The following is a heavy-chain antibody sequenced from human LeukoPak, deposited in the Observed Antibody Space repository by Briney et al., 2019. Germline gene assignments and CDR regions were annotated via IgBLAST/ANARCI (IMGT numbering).Heavy chain of an antibody. J-gene: IGHJ4*02. CDR2: ISSSGSTI. D-gene: IGHD3-22*01. CDR3: ARSSYYYDSSGYYYKYYFDY. CDR1: GFTFSSYE. V-gene: IGHV3-48*03. Sequence: PGGSLRLSXAASGFTFSSYEMNWVRQAPGKGLEWVSYISSSGSTIYYADSVKGRFTISRDNAKNSLYLQMNSLRAEDTAVYYCARSSYYYDSSGYYYKYYFDYWGQGTLVTVSS.